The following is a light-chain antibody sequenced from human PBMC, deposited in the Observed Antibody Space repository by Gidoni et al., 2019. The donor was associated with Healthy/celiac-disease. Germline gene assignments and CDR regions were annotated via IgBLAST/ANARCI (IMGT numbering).Light chain of an antibody. J-gene: IGKJ1*01. CDR2: GAS. CDR1: QSVSSSY. V-gene: IGKV3-20*01. Sequence: EIVLTQSPGTLSLSPGERATLSCRASQSVSSSYLAWYQQKPGQAPRLLIYGASSRATGIPYRFSGSWSGTDFTLTISRLEPEDFAVYYCQQYGSSPPWTFGQGTKVEIK. CDR3: QQYGSSPPWT.